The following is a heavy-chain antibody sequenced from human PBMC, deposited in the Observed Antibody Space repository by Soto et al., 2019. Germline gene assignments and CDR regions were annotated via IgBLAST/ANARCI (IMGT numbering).Heavy chain of an antibody. J-gene: IGHJ5*02. Sequence: EVQLVESGGALVQPGGSQRLSCVVSGFTFSRYEMNWVRQAPGKGLEWVSYISSSGGTVHYADSVKGRFTISRDNAKNSLYLHMNSLSVEDTALYYCARDLPNWFDPWGQGTLVTVSS. V-gene: IGHV3-48*03. CDR3: ARDLPNWFDP. CDR2: ISSSGGTV. CDR1: GFTFSRYE.